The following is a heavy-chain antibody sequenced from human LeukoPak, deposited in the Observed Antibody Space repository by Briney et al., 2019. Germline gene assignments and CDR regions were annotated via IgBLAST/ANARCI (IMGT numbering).Heavy chain of an antibody. Sequence: SQTLSPTCAISGDSVSSDSAAWYWIRQSPSRGLEWLGRTYYRSKWYNDYAVSVKSRITINPDTSKNQFSLQLNSVTPEDTAVYCCARGMSYYDSSGLDYWGQGTLVTVSS. J-gene: IGHJ4*02. CDR3: ARGMSYYDSSGLDY. CDR2: TYYRSKWYN. D-gene: IGHD3-22*01. V-gene: IGHV6-1*01. CDR1: GDSVSSDSAA.